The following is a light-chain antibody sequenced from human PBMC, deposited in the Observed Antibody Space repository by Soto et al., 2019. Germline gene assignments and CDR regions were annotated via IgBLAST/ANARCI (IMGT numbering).Light chain of an antibody. CDR2: GAS. CDR1: QSISDN. CDR3: QQYKSWPPLT. V-gene: IGKV3-15*01. Sequence: DIVMTQSPAILSVSLGERATLSCLASQSISDNLAWYQHRSGQAPRLLIYGASTRATGVPARFSGSGSGTEFTLTISSLQSDDFAIYYCQQYKSWPPLTFGGGTKVE. J-gene: IGKJ4*01.